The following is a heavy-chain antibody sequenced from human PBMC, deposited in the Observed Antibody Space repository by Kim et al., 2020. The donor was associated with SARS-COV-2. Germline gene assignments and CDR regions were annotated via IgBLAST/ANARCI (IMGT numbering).Heavy chain of an antibody. CDR1: GFTFSSYA. Sequence: GGSLRLSCAASGFTFSSYAMHWVRQAPGKGLEWVAVISYDGSNKYYADSVKGRFTISRDNSKNTLYLQMNSLRAEDTAVYYCARGGEVATILYYYGMDVWGQGTTVTVSS. CDR3: ARGGEVATILYYYGMDV. J-gene: IGHJ6*02. V-gene: IGHV3-30-3*01. CDR2: ISYDGSNK. D-gene: IGHD5-12*01.